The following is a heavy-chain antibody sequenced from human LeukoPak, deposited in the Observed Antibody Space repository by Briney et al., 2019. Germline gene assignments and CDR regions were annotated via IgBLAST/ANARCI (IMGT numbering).Heavy chain of an antibody. CDR3: ARGRGGPFYNFYGMDV. Sequence: ASVKVSCKASGYTFTSYDINWVRQATGQGLEWMGWTNPNSGNTGYAQKFQGRVTLTRNTSISTAYMELSSLRSEDTAVYYCARGRGGPFYNFYGMDVWGRGTTVTVSS. CDR1: GYTFTSYD. J-gene: IGHJ6*02. CDR2: TNPNSGNT. V-gene: IGHV1-8*01. D-gene: IGHD3-16*01.